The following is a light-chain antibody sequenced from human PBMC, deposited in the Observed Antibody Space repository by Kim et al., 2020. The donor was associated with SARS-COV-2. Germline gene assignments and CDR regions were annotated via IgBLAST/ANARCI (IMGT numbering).Light chain of an antibody. CDR3: KLWDSGSML. J-gene: IGLJ2*01. CDR1: NIGSKS. CDR2: YDN. Sequence: SVAPGQTARIACGRDNIGSKSVHWYQQKPGQAPVLVIYYDNVRPSGIPERFSGSNPGNTATLTISSVDAGDEADFYCKLWDSGSMLFGGGTRLTVL. V-gene: IGLV3-21*01.